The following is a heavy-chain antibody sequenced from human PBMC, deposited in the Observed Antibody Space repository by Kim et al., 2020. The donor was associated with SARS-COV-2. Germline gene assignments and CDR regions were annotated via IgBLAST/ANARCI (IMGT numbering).Heavy chain of an antibody. Sequence: SETLSLTCAVYGGSFSGYYWSWIRQPPGKGLEWIGEINHSGSTNYNPSLKSRVTISVDTSKNQFSLKLSSVTAADTAVYYCARAVARLLHPWGQGTLVT. V-gene: IGHV4-34*01. J-gene: IGHJ5*02. CDR1: GGSFSGYY. CDR2: INHSGST. CDR3: ARAVARLLHP. D-gene: IGHD2-15*01.